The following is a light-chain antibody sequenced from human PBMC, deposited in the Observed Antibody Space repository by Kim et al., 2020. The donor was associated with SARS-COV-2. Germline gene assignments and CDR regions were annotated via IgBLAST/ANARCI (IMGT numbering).Light chain of an antibody. CDR2: DAS. CDR1: QNIDTY. V-gene: IGKV3-11*01. CDR3: HQRNSWPPAVT. Sequence: PGERATLSCSASQNIDTYLAWYQQRPGQAPRLLVYDASNMATGVPDRFSGSGSGTDFTLTISSLEPEDFSIYYCHQRNSWPPAVTFGGGTKVDIK. J-gene: IGKJ4*01.